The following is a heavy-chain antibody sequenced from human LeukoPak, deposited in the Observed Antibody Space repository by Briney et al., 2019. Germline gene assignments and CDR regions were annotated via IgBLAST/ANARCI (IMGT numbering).Heavy chain of an antibody. CDR2: ISSRSKYI. CDR3: PSDHQSEPQIRGYMDV. Sequence: GGSLRLSCAASGFTFSSYSMNWVRQAPGKGLEWLSSISSRSKYIYYADPVKGRFTMSRDNAKNSLYLQMNSLRAQNTAVYYCPSDHQSEPQIRGYMDVWAKGPRSPSP. D-gene: IGHD1-14*01. V-gene: IGHV3-21*01. J-gene: IGHJ6*03. CDR1: GFTFSSYS.